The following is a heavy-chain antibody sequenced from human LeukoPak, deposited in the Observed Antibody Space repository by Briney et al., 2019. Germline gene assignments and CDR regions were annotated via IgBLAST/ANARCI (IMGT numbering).Heavy chain of an antibody. J-gene: IGHJ5*02. D-gene: IGHD3-10*01. Sequence: SVKVSCKASGGTFSSYAISWVRQAPGQGLEWMGGIIPIFGTANYAQKFQGRVTITADESTSTAYMELSSLRSEDTAVYYCARDPNYYGSGSYYSPFWFDPWGQGTLVTASS. CDR2: IIPIFGTA. V-gene: IGHV1-69*13. CDR1: GGTFSSYA. CDR3: ARDPNYYGSGSYYSPFWFDP.